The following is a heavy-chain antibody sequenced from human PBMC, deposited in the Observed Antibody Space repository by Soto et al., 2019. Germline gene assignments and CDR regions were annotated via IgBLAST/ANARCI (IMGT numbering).Heavy chain of an antibody. CDR2: SSAYNGNT. CDR1: GSTFTSYG. D-gene: IGHD3-3*01. CDR3: AISPIFGVVHNWFGP. V-gene: IGHV1-18*01. Sequence: QVQLVQSGAEVKKPGASVKVSCKASGSTFTSYGISWVRQAPGQGLEWMGWSSAYNGNTNYAQKLQGRVTMTTDTSTSTAYMELRSLRSDDTAVYYCAISPIFGVVHNWFGPWGQGTLVTVSS. J-gene: IGHJ5*02.